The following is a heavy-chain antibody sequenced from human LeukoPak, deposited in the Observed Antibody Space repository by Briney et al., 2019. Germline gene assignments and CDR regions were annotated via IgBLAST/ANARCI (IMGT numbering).Heavy chain of an antibody. J-gene: IGHJ4*02. D-gene: IGHD6-13*01. CDR1: GFTFSSYW. CDR3: ARDIEAAGLFLDY. Sequence: PGGSLRLSCAASGFTFSSYWMSWVRQAPGKGLEWVANMKYDGSEKCYVDSVKGRFTISRDNAKNSLYLQMNSLRAEDTAVYYCARDIEAAGLFLDYWGQGTLVTVSS. CDR2: MKYDGSEK. V-gene: IGHV3-7*01.